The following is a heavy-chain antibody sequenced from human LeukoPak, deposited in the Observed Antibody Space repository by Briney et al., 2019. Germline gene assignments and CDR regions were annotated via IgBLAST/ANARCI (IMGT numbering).Heavy chain of an antibody. CDR2: IYYSGSA. Sequence: PSETLSLTCTVSGGSISSRSYSWGWIRQPPGEGLEWIGSIYYSGSAYYNPSLKSRVTISVDTSKNQFSLKMSSVTAADTAVYYCARRLVGATFDYWGQGTLVTVSS. V-gene: IGHV4-39*01. D-gene: IGHD1-26*01. CDR3: ARRLVGATFDY. CDR1: GGSISSRSYS. J-gene: IGHJ4*02.